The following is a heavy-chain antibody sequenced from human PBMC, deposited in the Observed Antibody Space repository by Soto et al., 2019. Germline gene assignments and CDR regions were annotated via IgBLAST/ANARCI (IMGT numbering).Heavy chain of an antibody. J-gene: IGHJ4*02. V-gene: IGHV3-64D*09. CDR1: GFPFSSYG. CDR3: VKGSAAGAGYFYDH. Sequence: GGSLRLSCAASGFPFSSYGVQWIRQAPGKRLEYVAGITSDGGETYHADSVKGRFTISRDNPKNTLYLQMRSLRPEDTAIYYCVKGSAAGAGYFYDHWGQGTLVTVS. D-gene: IGHD6-13*01. CDR2: ITSDGGET.